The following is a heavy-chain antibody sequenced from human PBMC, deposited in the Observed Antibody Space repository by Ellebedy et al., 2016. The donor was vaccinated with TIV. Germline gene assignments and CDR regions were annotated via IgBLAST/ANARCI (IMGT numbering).Heavy chain of an antibody. D-gene: IGHD3-22*01. CDR1: GYTLTELS. V-gene: IGHV1-24*01. Sequence: ASVKVSCKVSGYTLTELSMHWVRQAPGKGLEWMGGFDPEDGETIYAQKFQGRVTMAEDTSTDTAYMELSSLRSEDTAVYYCATVYDSSGYHFDYWGQGTLATVSS. J-gene: IGHJ4*02. CDR3: ATVYDSSGYHFDY. CDR2: FDPEDGET.